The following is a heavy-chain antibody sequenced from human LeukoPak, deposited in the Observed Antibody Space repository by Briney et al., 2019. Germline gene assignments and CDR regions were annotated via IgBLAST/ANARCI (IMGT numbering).Heavy chain of an antibody. D-gene: IGHD2-15*01. J-gene: IGHJ6*04. CDR1: GGSIISSSYY. V-gene: IGHV4-39*07. Sequence: PSETLSLTCTVSGGSIISSSYYWGWIRQPPGKGLEWIGSIYYSGSTYYNPSLKSRVTISVDTPKNQFFLNVNSVTAADTAVYYCARVSYDILDCSSGTCYSSHYFMDVWGKGTTVIVSA. CDR2: IYYSGST. CDR3: ARVSYDILDCSSGTCYSSHYFMDV.